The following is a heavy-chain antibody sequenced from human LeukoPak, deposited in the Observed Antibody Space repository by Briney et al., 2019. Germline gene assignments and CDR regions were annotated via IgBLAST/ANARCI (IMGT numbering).Heavy chain of an antibody. CDR2: INPNSGGT. CDR1: GYTFNGYY. D-gene: IGHD6-19*01. J-gene: IGHJ3*02. CDR3: ARGRSGWTEDAFDI. V-gene: IGHV1-2*02. Sequence: GASVKVSCKASGYTFNGYYMHWVRQAPGQGLEGMGWINPNSGGTNYAQQFQGRVTMTRDTSISTAYMELSRLRSDDTAVYYCARGRSGWTEDAFDIWGQGTMVTVSS.